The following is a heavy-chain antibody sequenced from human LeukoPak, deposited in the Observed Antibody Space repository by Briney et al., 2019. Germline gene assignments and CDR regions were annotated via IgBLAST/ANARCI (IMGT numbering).Heavy chain of an antibody. CDR3: ARRAGYGSGSYY. D-gene: IGHD3-10*01. J-gene: IGHJ4*02. V-gene: IGHV4-59*08. Sequence: SETLSLTCTVSGGSISSYYWSWIRQPPGKGLEWIGYIFHIGSTNYNPSLKSRVTISVDTSKNQFSLKLSSVTAADTAVYYCARRAGYGSGSYYWGQGTLVTVSS. CDR2: IFHIGST. CDR1: GGSISSYY.